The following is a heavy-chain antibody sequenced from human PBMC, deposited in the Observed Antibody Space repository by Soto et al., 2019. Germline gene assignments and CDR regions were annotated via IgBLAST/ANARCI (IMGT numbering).Heavy chain of an antibody. D-gene: IGHD2-15*01. V-gene: IGHV1-18*01. CDR1: GYTFTSYG. CDR2: ISAYNGNT. J-gene: IGHJ6*02. Sequence: ASVKVSCKASGYTFTSYGISWVRQAPGQGLEWMGWISAYNGNTNYAQKLQGRVTMTTDTSTSTAYMELRSLRSDDTAVYYCAREIVVVVAAKLYYYGMDVWGQGTTVTVSS. CDR3: AREIVVVVAAKLYYYGMDV.